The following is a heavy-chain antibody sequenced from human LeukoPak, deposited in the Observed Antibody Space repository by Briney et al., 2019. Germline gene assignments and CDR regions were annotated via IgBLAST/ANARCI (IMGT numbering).Heavy chain of an antibody. J-gene: IGHJ4*02. V-gene: IGHV3-23*01. Sequence: GGSLRLSCAASGFTFSSYGMSWVRQAPGKGLEWVSAISGSGGSTYYADSVKGRFTISRDNSKNTLYLQMNSLRAEDTAVYYCAKGPELLWFGELSRYFDYWGQGTLVTVSS. D-gene: IGHD3-10*01. CDR1: GFTFSSYG. CDR2: ISGSGGST. CDR3: AKGPELLWFGELSRYFDY.